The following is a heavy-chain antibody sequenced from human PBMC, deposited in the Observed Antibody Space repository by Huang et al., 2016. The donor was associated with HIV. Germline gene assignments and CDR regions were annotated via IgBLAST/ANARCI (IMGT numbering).Heavy chain of an antibody. CDR2: ISPMFGPA. CDR1: GDSFSSYA. Sequence: QVQLVQSGAEVKKPGSSVKVSCKASGDSFSSYAFTWVRQAQGQGLEWMGGISPMFGPAEYEQKFQGRITISADESTKTAYLELSSLRAEDTATYYCVRGLGSTNRGFDIWGQGTLVTVSS. J-gene: IGHJ4*02. V-gene: IGHV1-69*01. CDR3: VRGLGSTNRGFDI. D-gene: IGHD7-27*01.